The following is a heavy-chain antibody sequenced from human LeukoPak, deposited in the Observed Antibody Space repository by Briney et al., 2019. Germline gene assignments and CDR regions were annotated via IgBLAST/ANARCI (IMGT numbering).Heavy chain of an antibody. CDR1: GYTFTSYG. J-gene: IGHJ4*02. CDR3: ARDWRVQWSTSIDY. CDR2: ISAYNGNT. V-gene: IGHV1-18*01. Sequence: ASVKVSCKASGYTFTSYGISWVRQAPGQGLEWMGWISAYNGNTNYAQKLQGRVTMTTDTSTSTAYMELRSLRSDDTAVYYCARDWRVQWSTSIDYWGQGTLVTVSS. D-gene: IGHD2-15*01.